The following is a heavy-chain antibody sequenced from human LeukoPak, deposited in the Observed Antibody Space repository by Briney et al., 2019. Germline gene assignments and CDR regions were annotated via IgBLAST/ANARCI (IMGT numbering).Heavy chain of an antibody. Sequence: GGSLRLSCAASGFTFSNYWMNWVRQAPGKGLEWVANIEEDGSEKNYVDSVKGRFTISRDNAKNSLYLQMNSLRAEDTAVYYCTRDRLACTSTACYSSFDYWGQGTLVTVSS. V-gene: IGHV3-7*01. J-gene: IGHJ4*02. CDR3: TRDRLACTSTACYSSFDY. CDR1: GFTFSNYW. CDR2: IEEDGSEK. D-gene: IGHD2-2*01.